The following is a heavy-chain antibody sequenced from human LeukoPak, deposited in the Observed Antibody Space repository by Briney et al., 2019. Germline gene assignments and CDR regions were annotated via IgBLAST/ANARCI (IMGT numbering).Heavy chain of an antibody. D-gene: IGHD3-16*01. Sequence: GALILSCTASGFTFGDYAMSWVRQAPGKGLEWVGFIRSKPYGGTTEYAASVKGRFTISRDDSESIAYLQINTLKTEDTAVYYCTRDYEWSRYWGQGTLVTVSS. CDR2: IRSKPYGGTT. J-gene: IGHJ4*02. CDR3: TRDYEWSRY. CDR1: GFTFGDYA. V-gene: IGHV3-49*04.